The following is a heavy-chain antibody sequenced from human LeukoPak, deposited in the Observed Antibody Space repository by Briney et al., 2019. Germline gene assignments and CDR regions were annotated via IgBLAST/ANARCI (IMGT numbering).Heavy chain of an antibody. CDR2: IGSDGTKK. CDR1: GFTFSDHP. D-gene: IGHD5/OR15-5a*01. J-gene: IGHJ4*02. CDR3: ARQMTSTRLFDS. V-gene: IGHV3-30*04. Sequence: GGSLRLSCVASGFTFSDHPFHWVRQSPDKGLEWVALIGSDGTKKYYADSVQGRFTVPRENSKNTLFLQMNTLRADDTAVYFCARQMTSTRLFDSWGQGTLVTVSS.